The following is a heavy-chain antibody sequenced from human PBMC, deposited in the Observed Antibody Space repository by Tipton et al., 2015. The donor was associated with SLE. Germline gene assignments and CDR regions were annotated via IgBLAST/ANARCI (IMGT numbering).Heavy chain of an antibody. D-gene: IGHD5/OR15-5a*01. V-gene: IGHV4-61*02. Sequence: TLSLTCTVSGGAISSGSYYWRWIRQPAGKGLEWIGRIYTSVSTNYNPSLKSRVTISVDTSKNQLSLKMTSVTAAATAVYSCARGLIASLPPYFDSWGPGTLVIVSS. CDR1: GGAISSGSYY. J-gene: IGHJ4*02. CDR3: ARGLIASLPPYFDS. CDR2: IYTSVST.